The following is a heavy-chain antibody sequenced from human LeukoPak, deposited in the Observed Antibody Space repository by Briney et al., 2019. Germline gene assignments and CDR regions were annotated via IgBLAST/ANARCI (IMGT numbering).Heavy chain of an antibody. V-gene: IGHV3-21*01. CDR1: GLIFSGSW. D-gene: IGHD3-22*01. CDR2: ISSSSSYI. CDR3: ARVTFYYYDSSGYDY. Sequence: GGSLRLSCAASGLIFSGSWMNWVRQAPGKGLEWVSSISSSSSYIYYADSVKGRFTISRDNAKNSLYLQMNSLRAEDTAVYYCARVTFYYYDSSGYDYWGQGTLVTVSS. J-gene: IGHJ4*02.